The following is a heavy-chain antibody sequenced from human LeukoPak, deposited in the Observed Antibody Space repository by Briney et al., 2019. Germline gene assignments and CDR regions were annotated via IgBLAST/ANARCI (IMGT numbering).Heavy chain of an antibody. V-gene: IGHV3-30*02. CDR2: IRYDGSNK. J-gene: IGHJ3*02. D-gene: IGHD2-15*01. CDR1: GFTFSSYG. CDR3: AKEASDIVVVVAVNDAFDI. Sequence: PGGSLRLSCAASGFTFSSYGMHWVRQAPGKGLEWVAFIRYDGSNKYYADSVKGRFTISRDNSKNTLYLQMNSLRAEDTAVYYCAKEASDIVVVVAVNDAFDIWGQGTMVTVSS.